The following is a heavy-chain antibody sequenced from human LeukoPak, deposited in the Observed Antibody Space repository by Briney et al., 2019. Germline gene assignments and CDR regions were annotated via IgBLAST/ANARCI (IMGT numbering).Heavy chain of an antibody. D-gene: IGHD5-18*01. Sequence: SVKVSCKASGYTFTSYAISWVRQAPGQGLEWMGGIIPIFGTANYAQKFQGRVTITTDESTSTAYMELSSLRSEDTAVYYCARGYSYGYYYYYMDVWGKGTTVTVSS. CDR2: IIPIFGTA. V-gene: IGHV1-69*05. J-gene: IGHJ6*03. CDR1: GYTFTSYA. CDR3: ARGYSYGYYYYYMDV.